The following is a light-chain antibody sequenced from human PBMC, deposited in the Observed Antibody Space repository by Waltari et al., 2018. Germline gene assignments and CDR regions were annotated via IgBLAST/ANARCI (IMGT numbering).Light chain of an antibody. CDR2: GAS. Sequence: MLPQTPDTLALSPGERATLSCSASQNVSSNYLAWYQQKSGLAPRLLIYGASNRATGIPDRFSGSGSGTDFTLTINSLEPEDFAIYYCQQYDKSPLTFGGGTKVEIK. J-gene: IGKJ4*01. CDR1: QNVSSNY. CDR3: QQYDKSPLT. V-gene: IGKV3-20*01.